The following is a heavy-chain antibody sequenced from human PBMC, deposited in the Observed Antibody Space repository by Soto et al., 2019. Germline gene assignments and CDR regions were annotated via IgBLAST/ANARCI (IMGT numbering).Heavy chain of an antibody. CDR3: AREYYYDSSLLIY. CDR2: INPNSGGT. V-gene: IGHV1-2*02. CDR1: GYTFTGYY. J-gene: IGHJ4*02. D-gene: IGHD3-22*01. Sequence: GASVKVSCKASGYTFTGYYMHWVRQAPGQGLEWMGWINPNSGGTNYAQKFQGRVTMTRDTSISTAYMELSRLRSDDTAVYYCAREYYYDSSLLIYWGQGTLVTSPQ.